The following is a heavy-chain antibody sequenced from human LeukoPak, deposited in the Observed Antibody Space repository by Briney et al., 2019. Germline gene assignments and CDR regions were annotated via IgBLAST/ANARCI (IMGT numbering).Heavy chain of an antibody. CDR2: IYHRGST. CDR3: ARDRPGDSSLDY. CDR1: GGSISSSNW. V-gene: IGHV4-4*02. J-gene: IGHJ4*02. Sequence: SGTLSLTCAVSGGSISSSNWWSWVRQPPGKGLEWVGEIYHRGSTNYNPSLKSRVTISVDTSKNQFSLKLSSVTAADTAVYYCARDRPGDSSLDYWGQGTLVTVSS. D-gene: IGHD6-13*01.